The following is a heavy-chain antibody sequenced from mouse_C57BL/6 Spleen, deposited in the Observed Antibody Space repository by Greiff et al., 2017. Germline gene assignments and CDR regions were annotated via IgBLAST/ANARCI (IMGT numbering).Heavy chain of an antibody. CDR2: IFPGSGST. J-gene: IGHJ1*03. V-gene: IGHV1-75*01. CDR1: GYTFTDYY. Sequence: VQLQQSGPELVKPGASVKISCKASGYTFTDYYINWVKQRPGQGLEWIGWIFPGSGSTYYNEKFKGKATLTVDKSSSTAYMLLSSLTSEDSAVYFCARSVYYGSSRDWYFDVWGTGTTVTVSS. CDR3: ARSVYYGSSRDWYFDV. D-gene: IGHD1-1*01.